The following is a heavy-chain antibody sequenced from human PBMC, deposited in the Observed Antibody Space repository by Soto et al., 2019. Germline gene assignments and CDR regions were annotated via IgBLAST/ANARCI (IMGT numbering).Heavy chain of an antibody. V-gene: IGHV1-8*01. Sequence: QVQLMQSGAEVKKPGASVKVSCKASGYTFTTYDINWVRQAPGQGLEWMGWMNPNRTNTGYAEKFQGRVTMTRDTSISTAYMELSSLRNDDTAVYYCVRGGFLSHDHVIIAPATLGVDPWGQGTRVTVSS. CDR1: GYTFTTYD. J-gene: IGHJ5*02. D-gene: IGHD2-2*01. CDR2: MNPNRTNT. CDR3: VRGGFLSHDHVIIAPATLGVDP.